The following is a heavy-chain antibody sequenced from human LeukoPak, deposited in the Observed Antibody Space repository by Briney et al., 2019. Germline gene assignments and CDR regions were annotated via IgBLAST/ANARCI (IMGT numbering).Heavy chain of an antibody. Sequence: SETLSLTCAVSGGTIGSGTYYWAWIRQSPGKGLEWIGSIYNSASTYYNPSFKSRVTLSVDTSRNQFSLNLRSVTAADTGMYYCATNKTMVTTAGLFDPWGQGTLVIVSS. CDR1: GGTIGSGTYY. D-gene: IGHD4-17*01. CDR2: IYNSAST. CDR3: ATNKTMVTTAGLFDP. V-gene: IGHV4-39*01. J-gene: IGHJ5*02.